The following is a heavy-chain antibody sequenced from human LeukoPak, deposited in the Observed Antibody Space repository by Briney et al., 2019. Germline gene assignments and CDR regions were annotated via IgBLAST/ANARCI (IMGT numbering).Heavy chain of an antibody. V-gene: IGHV3-23*01. Sequence: GGSLRLSCAASGFTFTSSAMSWVRQAPGKGLEWVSVISSSGSTIYYADSVKGRFTISRDNSKNTLYLQMNSLRAEDTAVYYCARSSSQYYYDSSGYSFWGQGTLVTVSS. D-gene: IGHD3-22*01. CDR3: ARSSSQYYYDSSGYSF. CDR2: ISSSGSTI. J-gene: IGHJ4*02. CDR1: GFTFTSSA.